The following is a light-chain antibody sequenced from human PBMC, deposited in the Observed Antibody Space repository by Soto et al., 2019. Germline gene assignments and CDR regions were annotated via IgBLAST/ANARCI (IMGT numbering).Light chain of an antibody. CDR3: QQYHNWPPLT. CDR1: QSVSSN. J-gene: IGKJ4*01. V-gene: IGKV3-15*01. CDR2: GAS. Sequence: EIVMTQSPATLSVSPGERATLSCRASQSVSSNLAWYQQKPGQAPRLLIFGASNRATGIPARFSGSGSGTEFTLTISSLQSEDFAVYYCQQYHNWPPLTFGGGTKVDI.